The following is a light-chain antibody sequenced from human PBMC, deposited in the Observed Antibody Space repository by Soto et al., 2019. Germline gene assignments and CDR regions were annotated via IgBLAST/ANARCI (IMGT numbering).Light chain of an antibody. V-gene: IGLV2-14*01. Sequence: QSVLTQPASVSGSPGQSITISCTGTSSDDGGYNYVSWYQQHPGKAPKLMIYDVSNRPSGVSNRFSGSKSGNTASLTISGLQAEDEADYYCSSYTSSSTQVFGTGTRSPS. CDR1: SSDDGGYNY. CDR3: SSYTSSSTQV. J-gene: IGLJ1*01. CDR2: DVS.